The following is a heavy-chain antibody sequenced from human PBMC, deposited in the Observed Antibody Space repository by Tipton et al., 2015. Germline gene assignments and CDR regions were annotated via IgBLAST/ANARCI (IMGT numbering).Heavy chain of an antibody. CDR3: ARDWGSSGYYYFHY. V-gene: IGHV1-69*01. J-gene: IGHJ4*02. CDR1: GGTFSSFA. D-gene: IGHD3-22*01. Sequence: QLVQSGAELKKPGSSVKVSCKASGGTFSSFAISWVRQAPGQGLEWMGGIIPIFGTAKYAQKFQGRVTLTADESSSTAYMELSSLRSNDTAMYYCARDWGSSGYYYFHYWGQGTLVTVSS. CDR2: IIPIFGTA.